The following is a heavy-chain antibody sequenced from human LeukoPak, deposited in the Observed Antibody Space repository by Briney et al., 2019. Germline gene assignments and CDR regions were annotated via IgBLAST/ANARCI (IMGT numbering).Heavy chain of an antibody. Sequence: GGSLRLSCAASGFTFSDHYMDWVRQAPGEGLEWVGRTRNKANSYTTEYAASVKGRFTISRDDSKNSLYLQVNSLKTEDTAVYYCAREGKRITMLRGVITPRGYYYMDVWGKGTTVTVSS. J-gene: IGHJ6*03. CDR1: GFTFSDHY. CDR2: TRNKANSYTT. CDR3: AREGKRITMLRGVITPRGYYYMDV. D-gene: IGHD3-10*01. V-gene: IGHV3-72*01.